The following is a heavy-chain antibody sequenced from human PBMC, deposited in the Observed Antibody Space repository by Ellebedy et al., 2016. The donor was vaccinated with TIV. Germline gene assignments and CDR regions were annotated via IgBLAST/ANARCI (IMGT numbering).Heavy chain of an antibody. J-gene: IGHJ4*02. V-gene: IGHV4-34*01. Sequence: MPSETLSLTCAVYGGSFSDYYWSWIRQPPEKGLEWIGEINRGGSTRYNPSLKSRVTMSVDISKNQFSLKLSSVTAADTAVYYCATYDCRDGYCHFDQWGQGTLVTVSS. CDR3: ATYDCRDGYCHFDQ. CDR2: INRGGST. D-gene: IGHD2-15*01. CDR1: GGSFSDYY.